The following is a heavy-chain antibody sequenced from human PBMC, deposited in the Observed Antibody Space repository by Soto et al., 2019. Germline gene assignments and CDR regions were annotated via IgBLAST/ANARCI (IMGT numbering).Heavy chain of an antibody. D-gene: IGHD1-7*01. J-gene: IGHJ6*02. CDR2: IKQDGSEK. V-gene: IGHV3-7*01. Sequence: GGSLRLSCAASGIIFSSYWMSWVRQAPGKGLEWVANIKQDGSEKYYVDSVKGRFTISRDNAKNSLYLQLNSLRSEDTAVYYCTRYWDYLTYHSGMDVWGQGTTVTVSS. CDR1: GIIFSSYW. CDR3: TRYWDYLTYHSGMDV.